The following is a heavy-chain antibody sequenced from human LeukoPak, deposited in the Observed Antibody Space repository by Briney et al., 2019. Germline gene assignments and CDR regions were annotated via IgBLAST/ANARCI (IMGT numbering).Heavy chain of an antibody. J-gene: IGHJ4*02. D-gene: IGHD3-10*01. CDR1: GYTFTSYY. CDR2: INPSGGST. V-gene: IGHV1-46*01. Sequence: GASVKVSCKASGYTFTSYYMHWVRQAPGQGLEWMGIINPSGGSTSYAQKFQGRVTMTRDTSTSTVYMELSSLRSEDTAVYYCARTLNCYGSGSYYSYFDYWGQGTLVTVSS. CDR3: ARTLNCYGSGSYYSYFDY.